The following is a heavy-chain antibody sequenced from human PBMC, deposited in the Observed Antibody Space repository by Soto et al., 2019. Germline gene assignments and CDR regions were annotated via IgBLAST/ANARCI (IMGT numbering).Heavy chain of an antibody. J-gene: IGHJ4*02. V-gene: IGHV3-30*04. Sequence: GGSPRLSCAASGFTFSSYAMHWVRQAPGKGLEWVAVISYDGSNKYYADSVKGRFTISRDNSKNTLYLQMNSLRAEDTAVYYCARDWSGSYYFDYWGQGTLVTVSS. CDR3: ARDWSGSYYFDY. CDR1: GFTFSSYA. D-gene: IGHD1-26*01. CDR2: ISYDGSNK.